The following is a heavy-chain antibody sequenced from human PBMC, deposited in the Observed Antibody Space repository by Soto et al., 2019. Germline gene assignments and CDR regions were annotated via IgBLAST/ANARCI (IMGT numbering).Heavy chain of an antibody. J-gene: IGHJ6*02. CDR1: GYTFTGYC. CDR2: INPNSGGT. D-gene: IGHD6-19*01. V-gene: IGHV1-2*04. CDR3: ARDSYSSGWYVYGMDV. Sequence: ASVKVSCKASGYTFTGYCMHWVRQAPGQGLEWMGWINPNSGGTNYAQKFQGWVTMTRDTSISTAYMELSRLRSDDTAVYYCARDSYSSGWYVYGMDVWGQGTTVSVSS.